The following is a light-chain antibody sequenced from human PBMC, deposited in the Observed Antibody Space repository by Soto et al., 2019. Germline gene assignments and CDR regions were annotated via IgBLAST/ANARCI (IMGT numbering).Light chain of an antibody. CDR1: SGSVSTSHY. Sequence: QTVVTQEASLSGSPGGTVTLTCGLNSGSVSTSHYPSWYQQTPGQPPRTLILNIESRPSGVPERFSGTIIGRRAALTVSGAQSEDESDYYCMLCVATGVWVFGGGTKLTVL. CDR3: MLCVATGVWV. J-gene: IGLJ3*02. CDR2: NIE. V-gene: IGLV8-61*01.